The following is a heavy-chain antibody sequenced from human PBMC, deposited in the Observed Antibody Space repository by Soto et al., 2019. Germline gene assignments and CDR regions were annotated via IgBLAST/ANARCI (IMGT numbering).Heavy chain of an antibody. V-gene: IGHV3-23*01. CDR2: VSIGGST. CDR3: AKRRGAGGHFDY. Sequence: HPGGSLRGSSVASGCTLSSYTMGWVRQGPGKGLEWVAVVSIGGSTHYADSVRGRFTISRDNSKNTLSLQMNSLTAEDTAVYCCAKRRGAGGHFDYWGQGALVTVSS. D-gene: IGHD2-15*01. J-gene: IGHJ4*02. CDR1: GCTLSSYT.